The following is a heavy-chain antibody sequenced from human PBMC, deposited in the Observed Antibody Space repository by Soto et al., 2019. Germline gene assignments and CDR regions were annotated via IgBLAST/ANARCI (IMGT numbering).Heavy chain of an antibody. V-gene: IGHV4-31*03. Sequence: PSETLSLTCTVSGGSLSSGGYYWSWLRQHPGKGLAWIGYIYYSGSTYYNPSLKSRVTISVDTSKNQFSLKLSSLTAADTAVYYCATMVRGVIIPQDWFDPWGQGTLVTVSS. J-gene: IGHJ5*02. CDR3: ATMVRGVIIPQDWFDP. D-gene: IGHD3-10*01. CDR1: GGSLSSGGYY. CDR2: IYYSGST.